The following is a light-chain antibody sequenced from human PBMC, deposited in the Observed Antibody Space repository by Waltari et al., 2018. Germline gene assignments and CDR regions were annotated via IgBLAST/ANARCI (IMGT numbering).Light chain of an antibody. J-gene: IGLJ3*02. V-gene: IGLV1-44*01. Sequence: QSVLTQQPSASGTPGQRVTISCSGSLSNIERTTVNWYRQLPGTPPKHRIYGDNQRPSGDPDRFSGSESGTSASLAISWLQSADEADYYCAGWYDSLNGPVFGGGTKLTVL. CDR3: AGWYDSLNGPV. CDR1: LSNIERTT. CDR2: GDN.